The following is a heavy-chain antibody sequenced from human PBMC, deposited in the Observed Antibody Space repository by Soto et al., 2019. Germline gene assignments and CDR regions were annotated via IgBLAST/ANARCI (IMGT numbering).Heavy chain of an antibody. CDR3: ARDGVYETYRAGWFDP. D-gene: IGHD6-13*01. CDR2: ISAYSGNT. V-gene: IGHV1-18*01. J-gene: IGHJ5*02. Sequence: RASVKVSCKASGYTFTTYGISWVRQAPGQGPEWMGWISAYSGNTNYAQNLQGRVTMTTDTSTSTAYMELRGLRSDDTAVYYCARDGVYETYRAGWFDPWGQGTLVTVSS. CDR1: GYTFTTYG.